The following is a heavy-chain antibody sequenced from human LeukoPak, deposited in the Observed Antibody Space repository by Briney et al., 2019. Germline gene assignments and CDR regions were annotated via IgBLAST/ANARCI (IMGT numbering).Heavy chain of an antibody. J-gene: IGHJ4*02. Sequence: GRSLRLSCAASGFTFSSYGVHWVRQAPGKGLEWVAVIPDDGRKKYYADSVKGRFTISRDNSKNTLYLQMNSLRAEDTAVYYCAKDSKNYAIDYWGQGTLVTVSS. CDR3: AKDSKNYAIDY. CDR2: IPDDGRKK. CDR1: GFTFSSYG. V-gene: IGHV3-30*18. D-gene: IGHD3-16*01.